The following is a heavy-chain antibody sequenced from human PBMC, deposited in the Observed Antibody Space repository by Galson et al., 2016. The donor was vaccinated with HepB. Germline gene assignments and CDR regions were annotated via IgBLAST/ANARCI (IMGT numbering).Heavy chain of an antibody. CDR1: GFIFTEFC. V-gene: IGHV3-11*03. D-gene: IGHD3-22*01. CDR3: ARTDSSGFPHLSYGMDV. J-gene: IGHJ6*02. CDR2: ISSSGSDT. Sequence: SLRLSCAASGFIFTEFCMNWIRQAPGKGLEWVSYISSSGSDTNYADSVKGRFTISRDNAKKLLYLQMNSLRVEDTAVYYCARTDSSGFPHLSYGMDVWGQGTTVTVSS.